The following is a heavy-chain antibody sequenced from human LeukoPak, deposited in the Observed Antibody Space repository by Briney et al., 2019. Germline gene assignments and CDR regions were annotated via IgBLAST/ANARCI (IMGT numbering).Heavy chain of an antibody. CDR1: GFTFSSYP. V-gene: IGHV3-23*01. CDR2: ISGSGGST. CDR3: AKYLPDYYDSSGYYPAYVESDY. Sequence: PGGSLRLSCAASGFTFSSYPISWVRQAPGKGLEWVSAISGSGGSTYYADSVKGRFTISRDNSKNTLYLQMNSLRAEDTAVYYCAKYLPDYYDSSGYYPAYVESDYWGQGTLVTVSS. J-gene: IGHJ4*02. D-gene: IGHD3-22*01.